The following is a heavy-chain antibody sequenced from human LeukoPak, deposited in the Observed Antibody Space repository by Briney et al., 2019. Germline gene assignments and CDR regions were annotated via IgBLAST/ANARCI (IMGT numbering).Heavy chain of an antibody. CDR3: AFERYYYYYGMDV. D-gene: IGHD1-1*01. Sequence: TGGSLRLSCAASGFTFSSYGMHWVRQAPGKGLEWVAVISYDGSNKYYADSVKGRFTISRHNSKNTLYLQMNSLRAEDTAVYYCAFERYYYYYGMDVWGQGTTVTVSS. CDR1: GFTFSSYG. J-gene: IGHJ6*02. CDR2: ISYDGSNK. V-gene: IGHV3-30*03.